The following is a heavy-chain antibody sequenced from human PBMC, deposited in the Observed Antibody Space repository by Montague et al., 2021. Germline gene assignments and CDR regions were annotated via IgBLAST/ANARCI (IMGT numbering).Heavy chain of an antibody. V-gene: IGHV6-1*01. D-gene: IGHD6-19*01. J-gene: IGHJ4*02. CDR2: TYYRSKWAN. CDR1: GDSVSSNSVT. CDR3: VRQPVSGKFDY. Sequence: YAISGDSVSSNSVTWHWIRQSPSRGLEWLGRTYYRSKWANDYALSVRSRITFNPDTSKNQFSLQLDSVTPEDTAVYYCVRQPVSGKFDYWGQGTRVTVSS.